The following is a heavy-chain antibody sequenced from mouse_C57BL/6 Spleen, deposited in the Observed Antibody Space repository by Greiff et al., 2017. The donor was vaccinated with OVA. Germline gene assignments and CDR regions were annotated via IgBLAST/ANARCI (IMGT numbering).Heavy chain of an antibody. V-gene: IGHV1-19*01. D-gene: IGHD1-1*01. CDR1: GYTFTDYY. CDR2: INPYNGGT. J-gene: IGHJ4*01. Sequence: VQLQQSGPVLVKPGASVKMSCKASGYTFTDYYMNWVKQSHGKSLEWIGVINPYNGGTSYNQKFKGKATLTVDKSSSTAYMELNSLTSEDSAVYYCAKEPFYYYGSSYKDAMDYWGQGTSVTVSS. CDR3: AKEPFYYYGSSYKDAMDY.